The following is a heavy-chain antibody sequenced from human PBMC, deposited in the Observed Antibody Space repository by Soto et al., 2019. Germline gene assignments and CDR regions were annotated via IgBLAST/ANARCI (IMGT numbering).Heavy chain of an antibody. J-gene: IGHJ1*01. V-gene: IGHV3-23*01. D-gene: IGHD6-19*01. CDR3: AKTPSGQWLDGYFQH. Sequence: GGTLRLSCAASGFTFSSYAMSWVRQAPGKGLEWVSAISGSGGSTYYADSVKGRFTISRDNSKNTLYLQMNSLRAEDTAVYYCAKTPSGQWLDGYFQHWGQGTLVTVSS. CDR1: GFTFSSYA. CDR2: ISGSGGST.